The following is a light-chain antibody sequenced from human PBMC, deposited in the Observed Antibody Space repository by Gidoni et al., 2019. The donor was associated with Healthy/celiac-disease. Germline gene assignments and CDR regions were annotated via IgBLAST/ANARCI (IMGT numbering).Light chain of an antibody. Sequence: DIQMTPSPSSLSASVGDRVTITCRASQSISSYLNWYQQKPGKAPKLLIYAASSLQSGVPSRFSGSGSGTDFTLTIRSLQPEDFATYYCEQSYSTPWRFGQGTKVEIK. V-gene: IGKV1-39*01. CDR3: EQSYSTPWR. CDR2: AAS. J-gene: IGKJ1*01. CDR1: QSISSY.